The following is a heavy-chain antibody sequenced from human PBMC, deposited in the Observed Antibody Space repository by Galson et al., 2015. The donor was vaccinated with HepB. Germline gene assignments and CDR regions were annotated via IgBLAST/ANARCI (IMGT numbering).Heavy chain of an antibody. CDR3: ARDRQLLYNDYYGMDV. Sequence: SLRLSCAASGFTFSSYSMDWVRQAPGKGLEWVSSISSSSSYIYYADSVKGRFTISRDNAKNSLYLQMNSLRAEDTAVYYCARDRQLLYNDYYGMDVWGQGTTVTVSS. J-gene: IGHJ6*02. CDR2: ISSSSSYI. V-gene: IGHV3-21*01. D-gene: IGHD2-2*02. CDR1: GFTFSSYS.